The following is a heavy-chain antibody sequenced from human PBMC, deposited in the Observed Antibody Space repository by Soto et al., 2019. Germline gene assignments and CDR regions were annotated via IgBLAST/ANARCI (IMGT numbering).Heavy chain of an antibody. V-gene: IGHV3-21*01. CDR2: ISSSSSYI. CDR3: ARDSGPYYYDSSGYYYFDY. D-gene: IGHD3-22*01. J-gene: IGHJ4*02. Sequence: PGGSLRLSCAASGFTFSSYSMNWVRQAPGKGLEWVSSISSSSSYIYYADSVKGRFTISRDNAKNSLYLQMNSLRAEDTAVYYCARDSGPYYYDSSGYYYFDYWGQGTLVTVSS. CDR1: GFTFSSYS.